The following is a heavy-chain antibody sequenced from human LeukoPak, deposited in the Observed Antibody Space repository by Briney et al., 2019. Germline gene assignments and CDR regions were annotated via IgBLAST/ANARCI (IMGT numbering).Heavy chain of an antibody. Sequence: PSETLSLTCAVYGGSFSGYYWSWIRQPPGKGLEWIGEINHSGSTNYNPSLKSRVSISVDTSKNQFSLKLSSVTAADTAVYYCARGGDYDFWSGYYPFDYWGQGTLVTVSS. CDR1: GGSFSGYY. CDR2: INHSGST. J-gene: IGHJ4*02. CDR3: ARGGDYDFWSGYYPFDY. D-gene: IGHD3-3*01. V-gene: IGHV4-34*01.